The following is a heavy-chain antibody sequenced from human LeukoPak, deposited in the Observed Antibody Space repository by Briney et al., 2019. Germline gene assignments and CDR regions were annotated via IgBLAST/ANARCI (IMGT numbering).Heavy chain of an antibody. J-gene: IGHJ5*02. CDR3: ARRKSRWFDP. CDR1: GYTFTAYY. V-gene: IGHV1-2*02. D-gene: IGHD1-14*01. Sequence: ASVKVSCKASGYTFTAYYMHWVRQAPGQGLEWMGWINPNSGGTNYAQKFQGRVTITRNTSISTAYMELSSLRSEDTAVYYCARRKSRWFDPWGQGTLVTVSS. CDR2: INPNSGGT.